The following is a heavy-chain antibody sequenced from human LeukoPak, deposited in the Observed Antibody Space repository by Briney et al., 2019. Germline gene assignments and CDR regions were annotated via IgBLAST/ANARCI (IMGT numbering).Heavy chain of an antibody. CDR3: AKDATGTPQYYYFDY. D-gene: IGHD1-1*01. J-gene: IGHJ4*02. CDR2: ISWNSGSI. CDR1: GFTFDDYA. V-gene: IGHV3-9*03. Sequence: PGGSLRLSCAASGFTFDDYAMHWVRQAPGKGLEWVSGISWNSGSIGYADSVKGRFTISRDNAKNSLYLQMNSLRAEDMALYYCAKDATGTPQYYYFDYWGQGTLVTVSS.